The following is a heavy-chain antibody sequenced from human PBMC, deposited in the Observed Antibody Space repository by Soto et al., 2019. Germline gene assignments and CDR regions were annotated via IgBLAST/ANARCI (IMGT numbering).Heavy chain of an antibody. J-gene: IGHJ4*02. CDR3: ARVVRFFGGHAGY. Sequence: ASVKVSCKTSGYTFTEFDINWVRQVPGQGLEWMGWMNTNTGNTGYAQKFQGRVTMTRDTSISTAYMELRRLRSEDTAVYYCARVVRFFGGHAGYWGQGTLVTVSS. D-gene: IGHD3-3*01. V-gene: IGHV1-8*01. CDR1: GYTFTEFD. CDR2: MNTNTGNT.